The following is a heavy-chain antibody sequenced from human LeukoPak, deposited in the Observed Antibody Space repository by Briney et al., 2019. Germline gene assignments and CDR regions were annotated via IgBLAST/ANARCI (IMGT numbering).Heavy chain of an antibody. V-gene: IGHV4-39*07. J-gene: IGHJ5*02. D-gene: IGHD7-27*01. CDR1: GGSISSSSYY. Sequence: SETLSLTCTVSGGSISSSSYYWGWIRQPPGKGLEWIGEINHSGSTKYNPSLKSRVTISVDKSKNQFSLKLSSVTAADTAVYYCARGGGDLTGGFRWFDPWGQGTLVTVSS. CDR3: ARGGGDLTGGFRWFDP. CDR2: INHSGST.